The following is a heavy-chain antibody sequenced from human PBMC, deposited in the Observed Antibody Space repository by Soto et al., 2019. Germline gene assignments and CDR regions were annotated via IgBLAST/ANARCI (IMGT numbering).Heavy chain of an antibody. V-gene: IGHV5-51*01. CDR1: GYSFTSYW. CDR3: ARPPYSASYYYFDQ. CDR2: IYPGDSDT. J-gene: IGHJ4*02. Sequence: PGESLKISCKASGYSFTSYWIGWVRQMPGKGLEWMGIIYPGDSDTIYSPSFQGQVTISADKSISTAYLQWNSLKASDTAMHHCARPPYSASYYYFDQWGQGTPVTVSS. D-gene: IGHD1-26*01.